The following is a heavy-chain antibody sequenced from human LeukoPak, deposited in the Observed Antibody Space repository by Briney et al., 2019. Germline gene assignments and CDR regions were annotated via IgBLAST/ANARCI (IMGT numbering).Heavy chain of an antibody. Sequence: ASVRVSCKASGYTFTAYYLHWVRQAPGQGLEWMGWINPNSGGTNYAQKFKGWVTLTKDTSINTTYMELSRLASDVTAVYFCARGTPGSYLGYWGQGTLVTVSS. CDR1: GYTFTAYY. J-gene: IGHJ4*02. CDR2: INPNSGGT. V-gene: IGHV1-2*04. D-gene: IGHD3-16*02. CDR3: ARGTPGSYLGY.